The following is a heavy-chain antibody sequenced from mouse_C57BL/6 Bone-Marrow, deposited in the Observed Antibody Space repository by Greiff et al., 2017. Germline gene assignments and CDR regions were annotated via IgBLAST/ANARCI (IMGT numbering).Heavy chain of an antibody. Sequence: VQLQQSGAELARPGASVKLSCKASGYTFTSYGISWVKQRTGQGLEWIGEIYPRSGNTYYNEKFKGKATLTADKSSSTAYMELRSLTSEDSAVYFCARGRRSYGYFDVWGTGTTVTVSS. V-gene: IGHV1-81*01. J-gene: IGHJ1*03. CDR3: ARGRRSYGYFDV. CDR2: IYPRSGNT. CDR1: GYTFTSYG.